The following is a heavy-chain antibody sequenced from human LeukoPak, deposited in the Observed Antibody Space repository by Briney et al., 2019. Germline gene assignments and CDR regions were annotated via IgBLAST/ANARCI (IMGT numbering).Heavy chain of an antibody. CDR1: GGSISSYY. Sequence: SETLSLTCTVSGGSISSYYWSWIRQPPGKGLEWIGYIYYSGSTNYNPSLKSRVTISVGTSKNQFSLKLSSVTAADTAVYYCARDRPGGSSLDYWGQGTLVTVSS. CDR3: ARDRPGGSSLDY. J-gene: IGHJ4*02. CDR2: IYYSGST. D-gene: IGHD6-13*01. V-gene: IGHV4-59*01.